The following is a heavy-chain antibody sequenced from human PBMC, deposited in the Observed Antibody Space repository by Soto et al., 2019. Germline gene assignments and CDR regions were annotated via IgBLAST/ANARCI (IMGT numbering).Heavy chain of an antibody. CDR3: ARDGRHDYYGSGAFDY. CDR1: GGTFSSYT. V-gene: IGHV1-69*08. CDR2: IIPILGIA. Sequence: QVQLVQSGAEVKKPGSSVKVSCKASGGTFSSYTISWVRQAPGQGLEWMGRIIPILGIANYAQKFQGRVTITADKSTSTAYMELSSLRSEDTAVYYCARDGRHDYYGSGAFDYWGQGTLVTVSS. J-gene: IGHJ4*02. D-gene: IGHD3-10*01.